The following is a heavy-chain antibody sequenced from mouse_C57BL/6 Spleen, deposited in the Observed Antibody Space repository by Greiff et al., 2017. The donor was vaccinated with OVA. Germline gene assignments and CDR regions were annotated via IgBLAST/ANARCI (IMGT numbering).Heavy chain of an antibody. V-gene: IGHV5-17*01. CDR2: ISSGSSTI. CDR1: GFTFSDYG. CDR3: ARTNWECFFAY. J-gene: IGHJ3*01. Sequence: EVQGVESGGGLVKPGGSLKLSCAASGFTFSDYGMHWVRQAPEQGLEWVAYISSGSSTIYYADTVKGRFTISRDNANNTLFLQMTSLRSEDTAMYYCARTNWECFFAYWGQGTLVTVSA. D-gene: IGHD4-1*01.